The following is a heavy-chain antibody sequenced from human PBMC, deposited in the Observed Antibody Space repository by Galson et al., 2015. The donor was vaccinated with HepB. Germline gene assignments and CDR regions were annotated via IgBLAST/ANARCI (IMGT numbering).Heavy chain of an antibody. CDR2: INPNSGGT. V-gene: IGHV1-2*02. CDR3: ARASGRKYYDFWSGPLPYFDY. Sequence: SCKASGYTFTGYYMHWVRQAPRQGLEWMGWINPNSGGTNYAQKFQGRVTMTRDTSISTAYMELSRLRSDDTAVYYCARASGRKYYDFWSGPLPYFDYWGQGTLVTVPS. D-gene: IGHD3-3*01. J-gene: IGHJ4*02. CDR1: GYTFTGYY.